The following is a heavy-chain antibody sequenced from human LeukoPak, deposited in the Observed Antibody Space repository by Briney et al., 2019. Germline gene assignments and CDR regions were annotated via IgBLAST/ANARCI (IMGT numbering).Heavy chain of an antibody. CDR2: ISGSGGST. CDR3: ATSARTYIGSSLDY. Sequence: PGGSLRLSCAASGFTFSSYAMSWVRQAPGKGLEWVSAISGSGGSTYYADPVKGRFTISRDNAKNTLYLQMNSLRAEDTALYYCATSARTYIGSSLDYWGQGTLVTVSS. CDR1: GFTFSSYA. V-gene: IGHV3-23*01. D-gene: IGHD2-15*01. J-gene: IGHJ4*02.